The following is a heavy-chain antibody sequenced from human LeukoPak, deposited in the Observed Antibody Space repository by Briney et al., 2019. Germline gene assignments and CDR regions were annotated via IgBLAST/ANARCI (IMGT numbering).Heavy chain of an antibody. CDR2: ISSSSSTV. Sequence: GGSLRLSCAASGFTFSSYSMNWVRQAPGKGLEWVSYISSSSSTVYYADSVKGRFTISRDNAKNSLYLQMNSLRAEDTAVYYCARDQIGSSSDYWGQGTLVTVSS. J-gene: IGHJ4*02. CDR1: GFTFSSYS. V-gene: IGHV3-48*04. CDR3: ARDQIGSSSDY. D-gene: IGHD6-13*01.